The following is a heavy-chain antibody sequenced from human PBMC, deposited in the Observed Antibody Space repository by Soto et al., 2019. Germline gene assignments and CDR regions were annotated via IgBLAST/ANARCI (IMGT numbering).Heavy chain of an antibody. V-gene: IGHV4-59*11. CDR3: ARRDYSTSSLGPFDY. CDR2: VHYSGST. D-gene: IGHD6-6*01. J-gene: IGHJ4*02. CDR1: GGSISSHY. Sequence: QVQLQESGPGLLKPSETLSLTCVVSGGSISSHYWSWIRQPPGSGLEWIGFVHYSGSTNYSPSHKSRVTMSVDTSKNQFFLNLTSVTAADTALYFCARRDYSTSSLGPFDYWGQGILVTVSS.